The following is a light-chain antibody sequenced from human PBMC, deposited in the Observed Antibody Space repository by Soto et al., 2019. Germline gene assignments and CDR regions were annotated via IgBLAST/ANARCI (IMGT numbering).Light chain of an antibody. J-gene: IGLJ2*01. V-gene: IGLV2-11*01. CDR1: SSDVGGYNY. CDR3: CSYAGSYAFVV. CDR2: DVS. Sequence: QSALTQPRSVYGSPGQSVTISCTGTSSDVGGYNYVSWYQQHPGKAPKLMIYDVSKRPSGVPDRFSGSKSGNTASLNISGLQAEDEDDYYCCSYAGSYAFVVFGGGTKLTVL.